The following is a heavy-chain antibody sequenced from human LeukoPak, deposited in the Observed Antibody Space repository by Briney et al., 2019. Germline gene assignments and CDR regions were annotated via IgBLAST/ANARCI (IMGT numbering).Heavy chain of an antibody. Sequence: GGSLRLSCSASGFTFSSYAMHWVRQAPGKGLEYVSAISSNGGITYYADSVKGRFTISRDNSKNTLYLQMSSLRAEDTAVYYCVKGDMVRGVRGSLDYWGQGTLVTVSS. J-gene: IGHJ4*02. CDR2: ISSNGGIT. CDR3: VKGDMVRGVRGSLDY. V-gene: IGHV3-64D*09. CDR1: GFTFSSYA. D-gene: IGHD3-10*01.